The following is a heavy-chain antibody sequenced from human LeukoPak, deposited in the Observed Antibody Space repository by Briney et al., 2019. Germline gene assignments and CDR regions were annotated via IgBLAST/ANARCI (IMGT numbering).Heavy chain of an antibody. J-gene: IGHJ6*02. CDR3: AKDPVAGTYYYYGMDV. CDR1: GFTFSSYG. Sequence: PGRSLRLSCAASGFTFSSYGMHWVRQAPGKGLEWVAVISYDGSNKYYADSVKGRFTISRDNSKNTLYLQMNSLRAEDTAVYYCAKDPVAGTYYYYGMDVWGQGTTVTVSS. CDR2: ISYDGSNK. V-gene: IGHV3-30*18. D-gene: IGHD6-19*01.